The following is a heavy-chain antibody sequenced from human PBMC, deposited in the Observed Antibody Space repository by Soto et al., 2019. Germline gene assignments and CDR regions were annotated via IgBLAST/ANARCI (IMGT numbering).Heavy chain of an antibody. Sequence: SETLSLTCTVSGGSISSGGYSWSWIRQPPGKGLEWIGYIYHSGSTYYNPSLKSRVTISVDRSKNQFSLKLSSVTAADTAVYYCARYYDFWSGHEPFPYYFDNWGQGTLVTVSS. CDR1: GGSISSGGYS. CDR3: ARYYDFWSGHEPFPYYFDN. J-gene: IGHJ4*02. V-gene: IGHV4-30-2*01. CDR2: IYHSGST. D-gene: IGHD3-3*01.